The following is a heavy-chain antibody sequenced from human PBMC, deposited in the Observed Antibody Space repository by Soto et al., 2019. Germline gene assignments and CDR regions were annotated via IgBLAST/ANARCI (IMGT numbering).Heavy chain of an antibody. V-gene: IGHV1-46*01. J-gene: IGHJ4*02. CDR3: ARSYYDYVWGSYRSAHFDY. CDR2: INPSGDST. Sequence: GASVKVSCKASGYNFTSYYMHWVRQAPGQGLEWMGIINPSGDSTSYAQKFQGRVTMTRDTSTSTVYMELSSLRSEDTAVYYCARSYYDYVWGSYRSAHFDYWGQGTLVTVSS. CDR1: GYNFTSYY. D-gene: IGHD3-16*02.